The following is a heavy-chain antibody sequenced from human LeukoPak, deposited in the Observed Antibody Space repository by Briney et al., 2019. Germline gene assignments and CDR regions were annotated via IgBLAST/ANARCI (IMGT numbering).Heavy chain of an antibody. CDR2: IRQDGSEK. V-gene: IGHV3-7*01. J-gene: IGHJ4*02. CDR1: GFTFSSYW. Sequence: GGSLRLSCAASGFTFSSYWMSWVRQAPGKGLEWVANIRQDGSEKYYVDSVKGRFTISRDNAKNSLYLQMNSLRAEDTAVYYCANHLACGSTSCPSFDYWGQGTLVTVSS. CDR3: ANHLACGSTSCPSFDY. D-gene: IGHD2-2*01.